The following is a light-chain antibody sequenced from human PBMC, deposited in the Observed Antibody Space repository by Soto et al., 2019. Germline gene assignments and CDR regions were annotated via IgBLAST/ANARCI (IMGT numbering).Light chain of an antibody. CDR3: SSYTSSSTYV. CDR1: SSDVGGYNY. J-gene: IGLJ1*01. CDR2: DVS. V-gene: IGLV2-14*01. Sequence: QSVLTQPASVSGSPGQSITISCPGTSSDVGGYNYVSWYQQHPGKAPKLMIYDVSNRPSGVSNRFSGPKSGNTASLTISVLQAEDEADYYCSSYTSSSTYVFGTG.